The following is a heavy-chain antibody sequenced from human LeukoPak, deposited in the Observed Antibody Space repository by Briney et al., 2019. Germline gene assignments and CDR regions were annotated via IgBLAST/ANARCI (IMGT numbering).Heavy chain of an antibody. V-gene: IGHV3-48*02. Sequence: WVSLRLSCAASGFTFSGYSMIWVRQAPGRGLEWLSYISSSSSTISYADSVKGRFTISRDNAQNSLYLLMNSLRDEDTAVYYCARETGYAFDMWGQGTMVTVSS. CDR3: ARETGYAFDM. CDR2: ISSSSSTI. J-gene: IGHJ3*02. CDR1: GFTFSGYS.